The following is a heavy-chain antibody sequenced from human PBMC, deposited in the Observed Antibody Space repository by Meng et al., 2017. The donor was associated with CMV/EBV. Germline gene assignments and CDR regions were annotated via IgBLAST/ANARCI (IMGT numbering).Heavy chain of an antibody. V-gene: IGHV1-69*06. D-gene: IGHD3-3*01. J-gene: IGHJ6*02. Sequence: YAISWVRQAPGQGLEWMGGIIPIFGAANYAQKFQGRVTITADKSTSTAYMELSSLRSEDTAVYYCARGSYYDFWSGGNRYYYYGMDVWGQGTTVTVSS. CDR3: ARGSYYDFWSGGNRYYYYGMDV. CDR1: YA. CDR2: IIPIFGAA.